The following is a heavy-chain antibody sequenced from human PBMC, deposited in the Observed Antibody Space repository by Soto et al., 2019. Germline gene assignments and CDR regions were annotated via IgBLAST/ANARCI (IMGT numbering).Heavy chain of an antibody. V-gene: IGHV3-30-3*01. J-gene: IGHJ6*02. D-gene: IGHD3-9*01. Sequence: QVQLVESGGGVGQPGRSLRLSCAASGFTFSSYAMHWVRQAPGKGLEWVAVISYDGSNKYYADSVKGRFTISRDNSKNTLYLQMNSLRAEDTAVYYCARDPGALVTSLYYYGMDVWGQGTTVTVSS. CDR3: ARDPGALVTSLYYYGMDV. CDR2: ISYDGSNK. CDR1: GFTFSSYA.